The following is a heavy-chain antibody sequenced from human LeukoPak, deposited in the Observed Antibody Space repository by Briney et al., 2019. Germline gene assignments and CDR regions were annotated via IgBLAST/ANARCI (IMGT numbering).Heavy chain of an antibody. Sequence: GGSLRLSCAASGFTVSSNYMSWVRQAPGKGLEWVSVIYSGGSTYYADSVKGRFTISRDNSKNTLYLQMNSLRAEDTAVYYCARSRDPLGYYYYGMDVWGQGTTVTVSS. CDR3: ARSRDPLGYYYYGMDV. CDR1: GFTVSSNY. D-gene: IGHD7-27*01. V-gene: IGHV3-53*01. J-gene: IGHJ6*02. CDR2: IYSGGST.